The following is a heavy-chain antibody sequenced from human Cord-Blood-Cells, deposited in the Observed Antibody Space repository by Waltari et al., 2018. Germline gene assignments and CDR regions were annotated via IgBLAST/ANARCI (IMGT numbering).Heavy chain of an antibody. CDR2: MNPNSGNT. V-gene: IGHV1-8*01. CDR1: GYTFTSYD. Sequence: QVQLVQSGAEVKKPGASVKVSCKASGYTFTSYDINWVGQATGQGLEWMGWMNPNSGNTGYAQKFQGRVTMTRNTSISTAYMELSSLRSEDTAVYYCASGYYDFWSGYYNAFDIWGQGTMVTVSS. J-gene: IGHJ3*02. CDR3: ASGYYDFWSGYYNAFDI. D-gene: IGHD3-3*01.